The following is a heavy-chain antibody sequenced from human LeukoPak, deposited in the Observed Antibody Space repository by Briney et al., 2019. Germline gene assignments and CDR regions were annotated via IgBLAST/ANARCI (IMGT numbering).Heavy chain of an antibody. J-gene: IGHJ4*02. D-gene: IGHD7-27*01. Sequence: SETLSLTCTVSGGSISSSSYYWDWIRQPPEKGLEWIGSIYYSGSTYYNPSLKSRVTISVDTSKNRFSLKLSTVTAADTAVYYCARRPTGDPKFDYWGQGTLVTVSS. CDR1: GGSISSSSYY. CDR2: IYYSGST. V-gene: IGHV4-39*07. CDR3: ARRPTGDPKFDY.